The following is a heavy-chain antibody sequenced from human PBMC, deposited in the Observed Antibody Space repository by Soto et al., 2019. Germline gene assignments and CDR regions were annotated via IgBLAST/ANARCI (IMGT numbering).Heavy chain of an antibody. D-gene: IGHD3-10*01. Sequence: ASVKVSCKASGYPFTSYGMSWVRQAPGQGIEWMGWISAYNGNTNYAQKLQGRVTMTTDTSTSTAYMELRSLRSDDTAVYYCASANAGLLCFWELPYTFYYWGPGTLVTASS. CDR1: GYPFTSYG. J-gene: IGHJ4*01. CDR2: ISAYNGNT. V-gene: IGHV1-18*01. CDR3: ASANAGLLCFWELPYTFYY.